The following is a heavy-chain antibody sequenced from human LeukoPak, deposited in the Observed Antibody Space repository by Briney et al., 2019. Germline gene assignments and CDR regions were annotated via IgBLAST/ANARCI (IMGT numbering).Heavy chain of an antibody. Sequence: SGGSLRLSCAASGFTVSSNYMSWVRQAPGKGLEWVSVLYTDGSTYYADSVKGRFTISRDNAKNSLYLQMTSLRAEDTAVYYCARAWGNDYDLNYWGQGTLVTVSS. CDR1: GFTVSSNY. V-gene: IGHV3-53*01. CDR2: LYTDGST. CDR3: ARAWGNDYDLNY. D-gene: IGHD3-3*01. J-gene: IGHJ4*02.